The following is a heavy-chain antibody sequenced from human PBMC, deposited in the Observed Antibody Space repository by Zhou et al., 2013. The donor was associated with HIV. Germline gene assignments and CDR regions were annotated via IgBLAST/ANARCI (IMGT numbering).Heavy chain of an antibody. V-gene: IGHV1-8*01. CDR1: GYTFTDYD. D-gene: IGHD2-8*02. Sequence: VQLVQSGTEVKKPGASVKVSCKASGYTFTDYDISWVRQAPGHGLEWMGWVNPANGDTAYAPKFQGRVTITRNASISTTYMELNSLRFGDTAIYYCARGAGGNSWLTYFDYWGQGTLVIASS. J-gene: IGHJ4*02. CDR3: ARGAGGNSWLTYFDY. CDR2: VNPANGDT.